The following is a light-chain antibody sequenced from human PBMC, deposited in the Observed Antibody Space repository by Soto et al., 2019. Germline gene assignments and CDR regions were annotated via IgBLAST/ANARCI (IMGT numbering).Light chain of an antibody. J-gene: IGKJ1*01. Sequence: DIQMTQSPSSLSASVGDRVTITCRASQSISIYLNWYQHKPGKAPNLLIYAASSLQSGVPSRFSGSVSGTDFTLTISSLQPEDFATYYCQQSYSTPPTFGQGIKVEIK. CDR3: QQSYSTPPT. CDR2: AAS. CDR1: QSISIY. V-gene: IGKV1-39*01.